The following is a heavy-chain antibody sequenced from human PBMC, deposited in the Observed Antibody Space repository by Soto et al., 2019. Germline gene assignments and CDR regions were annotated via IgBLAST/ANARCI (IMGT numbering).Heavy chain of an antibody. V-gene: IGHV3-23*01. Sequence: VQLLESGGDLVQPGGSLRLSCVTSRFTFNTFAMSWVRQAPGEGLEWVSAINAGGGNTHYADSVKGRFTLSRDNSKNTLYLQMDSLRAEDTAVYYCAKHTHSDFLPGHYYYLDFWCQGTLVTVSS. CDR3: AKHTHSDFLPGHYYYLDF. J-gene: IGHJ4*02. CDR1: RFTFNTFA. D-gene: IGHD3-9*01. CDR2: INAGGGNT.